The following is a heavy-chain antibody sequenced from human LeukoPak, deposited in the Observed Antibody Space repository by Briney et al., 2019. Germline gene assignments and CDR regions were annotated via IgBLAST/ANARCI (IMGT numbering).Heavy chain of an antibody. Sequence: KPSETLSLTCTVSGGSIINYYWSWIRQPPGKGLEWIGYIYSSGSANYNPSLKSRVIISGDTSKNQISLNLTSVTAADTAVYFCARHRDYYDTWGHGTLVTVSS. CDR2: IYSSGSA. J-gene: IGHJ4*01. CDR1: GGSIINYY. V-gene: IGHV4-59*08. D-gene: IGHD3-22*01. CDR3: ARHRDYYDT.